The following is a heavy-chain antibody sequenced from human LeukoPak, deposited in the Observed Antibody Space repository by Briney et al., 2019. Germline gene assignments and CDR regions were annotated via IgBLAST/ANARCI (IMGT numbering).Heavy chain of an antibody. CDR2: ISWNSGSI. CDR3: AKVIIPGTVTYGMDV. CDR1: GFTFDDYA. D-gene: IGHD4-17*01. J-gene: IGHJ6*02. V-gene: IGHV3-9*01. Sequence: GGSLRLSCAASGFTFDDYAMHWVRQAPGKGLEWVSGISWNSGSIGYADSVKGRFTISRDNAKNSLYLQMNSLRAEDTALYYCAKVIIPGTVTYGMDVWGQGTTVTVSS.